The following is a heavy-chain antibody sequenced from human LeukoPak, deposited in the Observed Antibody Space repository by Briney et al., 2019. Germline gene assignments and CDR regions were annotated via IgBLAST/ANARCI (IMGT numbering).Heavy chain of an antibody. Sequence: PSETLSLTCTVAGGSISSYYWSWIRQPAGKGLEWIGRIYTGGSTNYNPSLKSRVTMSVDTSKNQFSLKLSSVTAADTAVYYCAREGSWYSSGWIDYWGQGTLVTVSS. CDR3: AREGSWYSSGWIDY. V-gene: IGHV4-4*07. J-gene: IGHJ4*02. CDR1: GGSISSYY. CDR2: IYTGGST. D-gene: IGHD6-19*01.